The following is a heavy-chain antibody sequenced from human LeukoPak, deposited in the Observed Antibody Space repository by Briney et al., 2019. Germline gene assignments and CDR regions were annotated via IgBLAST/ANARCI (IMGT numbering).Heavy chain of an antibody. Sequence: SQTLSLTCAISGDSVSSNSAAWNWIRQSPSRGLEWLGRTYYRSKWYNDYAVSVKSRITINPDTSKNQFSLQLNSVTPEDTAVYYCARAIGGSLGMGNWFDPWGQGTLVTVSS. CDR1: GDSVSSNSAA. J-gene: IGHJ5*02. CDR2: TYYRSKWYN. V-gene: IGHV6-1*01. CDR3: ARAIGGSLGMGNWFDP. D-gene: IGHD1-26*01.